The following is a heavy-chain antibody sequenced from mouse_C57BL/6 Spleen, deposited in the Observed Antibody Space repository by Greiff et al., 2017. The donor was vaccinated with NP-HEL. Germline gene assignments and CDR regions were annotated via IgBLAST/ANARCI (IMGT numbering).Heavy chain of an antibody. CDR2: INYDGSST. V-gene: IGHV5-16*01. J-gene: IGHJ1*03. Sequence: EVKVVESEGGLVQPGSSMKLSCTASGFTFSDYYMAWVRQVPEKGLEWVANINYDGSSTYYLDSLKSRFIISRDNAKNILYLQMSSLKSEDTATYYCARDDDGYYSDWYFDVWGTGTTVTVSS. D-gene: IGHD2-3*01. CDR1: GFTFSDYY. CDR3: ARDDDGYYSDWYFDV.